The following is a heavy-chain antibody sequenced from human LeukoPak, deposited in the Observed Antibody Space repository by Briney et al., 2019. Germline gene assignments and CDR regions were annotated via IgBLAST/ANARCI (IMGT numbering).Heavy chain of an antibody. V-gene: IGHV4-31*03. Sequence: SQTLSLTCTVSGGSISSGGYYWSWIRQHPGKGLEWIGYIYYSGSTYYNPSLKSRVTISVDTSKNQFSLKLSSVTAADTAVYYCAGDILTGPGADYWGQGTLVTVSS. CDR2: IYYSGST. CDR1: GGSISSGGYY. CDR3: AGDILTGPGADY. D-gene: IGHD3-9*01. J-gene: IGHJ4*02.